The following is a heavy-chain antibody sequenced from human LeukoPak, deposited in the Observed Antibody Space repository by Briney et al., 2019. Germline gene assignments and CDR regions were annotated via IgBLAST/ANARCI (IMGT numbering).Heavy chain of an antibody. CDR3: ARVSYYYDSSGYYYYFAY. Sequence: SQTLSLTCAISGDSVSSNSAAWNWIRQSPSRGLEWLGRTYYRSKWYNDYAVSVKSRITINPDTSKNQFSLQLNSVTPKDTAVYYCARVSYYYDSSGYYYYFAYWGQGTLVTVSS. CDR1: GDSVSSNSAA. D-gene: IGHD3-22*01. J-gene: IGHJ4*02. CDR2: TYYRSKWYN. V-gene: IGHV6-1*01.